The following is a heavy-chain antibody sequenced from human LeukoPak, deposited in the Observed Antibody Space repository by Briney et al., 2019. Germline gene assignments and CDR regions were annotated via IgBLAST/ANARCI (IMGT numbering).Heavy chain of an antibody. CDR2: VYYSGNT. D-gene: IGHD2-15*01. CDR1: GDSISGSSSY. V-gene: IGHV4-39*07. J-gene: IGHJ5*02. CDR3: ARGVVVAATAPPYNWFDP. Sequence: SETLSLTCAVSGDSISGSSSYWGWIRQPPGEGLEWIGSVYYSGNTYYNPSLKSRVTISVDTSKNQFSLKLRSVTAADTAVYYCARGVVVAATAPPYNWFDPWGQGTLVTVSS.